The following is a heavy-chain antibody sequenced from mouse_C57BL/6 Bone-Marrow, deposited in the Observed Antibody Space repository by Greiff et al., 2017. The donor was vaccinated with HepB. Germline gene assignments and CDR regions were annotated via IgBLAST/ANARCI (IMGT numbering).Heavy chain of an antibody. J-gene: IGHJ2*01. Sequence: QVQLQQPGAELVKPGASVKLSCKASGYTFTSYWMQWVKQRPGQGLEWIGEIDPSDSYTNYNQKFKGKATLTVDTSSSTAYMQLSSLTSEDSAVYYCARSGYYGSSPFDYWGQGTTLTVSS. CDR3: ARSGYYGSSPFDY. CDR1: GYTFTSYW. D-gene: IGHD1-1*01. V-gene: IGHV1-50*01. CDR2: IDPSDSYT.